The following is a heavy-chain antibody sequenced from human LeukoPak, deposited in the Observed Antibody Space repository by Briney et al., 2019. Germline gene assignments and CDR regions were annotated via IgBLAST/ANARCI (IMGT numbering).Heavy chain of an antibody. CDR2: IHTSGNT. Sequence: KPSETLSLTCTVSGGSISSGSYCWSWIRQPAGKGLEWIGHIHTSGNTNYNPSLKSRVAISVDTSKNQFSLKLSSVTAADTAVYYCASGYCGGACQLGGVDMWGQGTMVTVSS. CDR1: GGSISSGSYC. J-gene: IGHJ3*02. D-gene: IGHD2-21*02. V-gene: IGHV4-61*09. CDR3: ASGYCGGACQLGGVDM.